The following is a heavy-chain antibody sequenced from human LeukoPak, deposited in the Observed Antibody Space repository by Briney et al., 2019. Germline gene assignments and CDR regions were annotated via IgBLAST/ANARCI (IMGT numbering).Heavy chain of an antibody. D-gene: IGHD3-3*01. Sequence: GGSLRLSCAASGFTFRNYWMNWVRQAPGKGLEWVANIKQDGSEKYYVDSVKGRFTISRDNAKNSLYLQMNSLRAEDTAVYYCARGNYDFWGDYYYYMDVWGKGTTVTVSS. CDR1: GFTFRNYW. CDR2: IKQDGSEK. V-gene: IGHV3-7*01. CDR3: ARGNYDFWGDYYYYMDV. J-gene: IGHJ6*03.